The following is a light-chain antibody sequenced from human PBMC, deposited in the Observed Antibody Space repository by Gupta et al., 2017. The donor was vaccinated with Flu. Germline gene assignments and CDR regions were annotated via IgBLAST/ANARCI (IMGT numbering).Light chain of an antibody. CDR1: SSDVGGYNN. V-gene: IGLV2-14*01. J-gene: IGLJ1*01. CDR3: SSYTSDSALYV. CDR2: EVT. Sequence: DLTQPASVSGSPGQSITISCTGTSSDVGGYNNVSWYQQHPGKAPILIIYEVTNRPSGISNRFSGSKSGNTASLTISGLQAEDDTDYYCSSYTSDSALYVFGTGTKVTVL.